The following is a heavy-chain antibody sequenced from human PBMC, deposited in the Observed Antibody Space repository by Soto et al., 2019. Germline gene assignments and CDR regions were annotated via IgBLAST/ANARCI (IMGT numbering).Heavy chain of an antibody. CDR1: GFTCSSYW. J-gene: IGHJ6*02. Sequence: GGSLRLSCAASGFTCSSYWMSWVRQAPGKGLEWVANIKQDGSEKYYVDSVKGRFTISRDNAKNSLYLQMNSLRAEDTAVYYCAKYLMVYAPTGMDVWGQGTTVTVSS. CDR3: AKYLMVYAPTGMDV. V-gene: IGHV3-7*03. CDR2: IKQDGSEK. D-gene: IGHD2-8*01.